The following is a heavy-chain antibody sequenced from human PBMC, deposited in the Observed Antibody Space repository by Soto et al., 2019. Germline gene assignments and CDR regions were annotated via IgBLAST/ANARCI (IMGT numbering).Heavy chain of an antibody. Sequence: EVQLLESGGGLVQPGGSLRLSCAASGFTFSSYAMSWVRQAPGKGLEWVSAISGSGGSTYYADSVKGRFTISRDNSKNTLYLQMNSLRAEDTAVYYWAKGSGQQLKTRTDYWGQGTLVTVSS. J-gene: IGHJ4*02. V-gene: IGHV3-23*01. CDR1: GFTFSSYA. CDR2: ISGSGGST. D-gene: IGHD6-13*01. CDR3: AKGSGQQLKTRTDY.